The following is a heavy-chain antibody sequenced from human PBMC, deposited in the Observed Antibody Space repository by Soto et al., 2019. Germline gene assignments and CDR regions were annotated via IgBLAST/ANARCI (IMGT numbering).Heavy chain of an antibody. CDR1: GYTFTGYY. J-gene: IGHJ6*02. CDR3: ARVPPRVTNYYYYGMDV. CDR2: INPNSGGT. V-gene: IGHV1-2*04. Sequence: ASVKVSCKASGYTFTGYYMHWVRQAPGQGLEWMGWINPNSGGTNYAQKFQGWVTMTRDTSISTAYMELSRLRSDDTAVYYCARVPPRVTNYYYYGMDVWGQGTTVTVSS. D-gene: IGHD2-21*02.